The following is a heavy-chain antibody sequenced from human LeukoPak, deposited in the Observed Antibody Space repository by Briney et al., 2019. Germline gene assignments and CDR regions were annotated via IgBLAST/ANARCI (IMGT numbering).Heavy chain of an antibody. CDR1: GGSISSYY. V-gene: IGHV4-4*07. J-gene: IGHJ5*02. D-gene: IGHD4-23*01. CDR3: ARDRDYGGKGWFDP. Sequence: PSETLSLTXTVSGGSISSYYWSWIRQPAGKGLEWIGRIYTSGSTNYNPSLKSRVTMSVDTSKNQFSLKLSSVTAADTAVYYCARDRDYGGKGWFDPWGQGTLVTVSS. CDR2: IYTSGST.